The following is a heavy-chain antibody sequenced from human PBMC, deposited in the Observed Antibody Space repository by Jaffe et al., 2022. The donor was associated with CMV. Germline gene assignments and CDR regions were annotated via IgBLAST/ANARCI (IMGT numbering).Heavy chain of an antibody. Sequence: QLQLQESGPGLVKPSETLSLTCTVSGGSISSSSYYWGWIRQPPGKGLEWIGSIYYSGSTYYNPSLKSRVTISVDTSKNQFSLKLSSVTAADTAVYYCARHLGGSYPTETAFDYWGQGTLVTVSS. CDR3: ARHLGGSYPTETAFDY. CDR1: GGSISSSSYY. J-gene: IGHJ4*02. V-gene: IGHV4-39*01. CDR2: IYYSGST. D-gene: IGHD1-26*01.